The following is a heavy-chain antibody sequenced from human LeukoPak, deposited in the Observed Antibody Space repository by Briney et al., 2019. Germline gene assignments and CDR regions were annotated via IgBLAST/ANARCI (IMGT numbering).Heavy chain of an antibody. CDR3: ARAGYCSSTSCYDY. CDR1: GFTFSSYS. Sequence: GGSLRLSCAASGFTFSSYSMNWVRQAPGKGLEWVSSISSSSSYIYYADSVKGRFTISRDNAKNSLYLHMNSLRAEDTAVYYCARAGYCSSTSCYDYWGQGTLVTVSS. D-gene: IGHD2-2*01. CDR2: ISSSSSYI. J-gene: IGHJ4*02. V-gene: IGHV3-21*01.